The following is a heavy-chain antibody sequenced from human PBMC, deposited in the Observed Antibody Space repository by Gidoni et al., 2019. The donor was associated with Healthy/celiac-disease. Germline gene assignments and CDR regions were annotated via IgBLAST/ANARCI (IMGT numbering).Heavy chain of an antibody. V-gene: IGHV4-39*01. CDR1: GGSISSSSYY. CDR2: IYYSGST. J-gene: IGHJ4*02. Sequence: QLQLQESGPGLVKPSETLSLTCTVSGGSISSSSYYWGWIRQPPGKGLEWIGSIYYSGSTYYNPSLKSRVTISVDTSKNQFSLKLSSVTAADTAVYYCARLGIAVAGTATFDYWGQGTLVTVSS. D-gene: IGHD6-19*01. CDR3: ARLGIAVAGTATFDY.